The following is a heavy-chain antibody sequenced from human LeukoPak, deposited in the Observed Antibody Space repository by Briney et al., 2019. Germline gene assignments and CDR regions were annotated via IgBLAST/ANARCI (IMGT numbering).Heavy chain of an antibody. CDR1: GFTFSSYA. J-gene: IGHJ4*02. D-gene: IGHD3-10*01. V-gene: IGHV3-30-3*01. CDR3: AKDYARGLWFGEPFDY. Sequence: GGSLRLSCAASGFTFSSYAMHWVRQAPGKGLEWVAVISYDGSNKYYADSVKGRFTISRDNSKNTLYLQMNSLRAEDTAVYYCAKDYARGLWFGEPFDYWGQGTLVTVSS. CDR2: ISYDGSNK.